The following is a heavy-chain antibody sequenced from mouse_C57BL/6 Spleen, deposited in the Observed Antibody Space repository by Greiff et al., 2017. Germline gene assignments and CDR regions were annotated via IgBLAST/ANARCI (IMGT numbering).Heavy chain of an antibody. V-gene: IGHV1-62-2*01. CDR2: FYPGSGSI. J-gene: IGHJ2*01. D-gene: IGHD1-1*01. CDR1: GYTFTEYT. CDR3: ARHEERGFITTVVGYFDY. Sequence: VQLQQSGAELVKPGASVKLSCKASGYTFTEYTIHWVKQRSGQGLEWIGWFYPGSGSIKYNEKFKDKATLTADKSSSTVYMELSRFTSEDSAVYFCARHEERGFITTVVGYFDYWGQGTTLTVSS.